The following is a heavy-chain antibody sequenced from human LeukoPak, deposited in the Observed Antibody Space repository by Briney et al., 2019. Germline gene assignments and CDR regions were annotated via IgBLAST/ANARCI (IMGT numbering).Heavy chain of an antibody. CDR3: ARVHDYGDYFDY. CDR2: TSAYNGNT. J-gene: IGHJ4*02. D-gene: IGHD4-17*01. CDR1: GYTFTSYG. V-gene: IGHV1-18*01. Sequence: ASVKVSCKASGYTFTSYGISWVRQAPGQGLEWMGWTSAYNGNTNYAQKLQGRVTMTTDTSTSTAYMELRSLRSDDTAVYYCARVHDYGDYFDYWGQGTLVTVSS.